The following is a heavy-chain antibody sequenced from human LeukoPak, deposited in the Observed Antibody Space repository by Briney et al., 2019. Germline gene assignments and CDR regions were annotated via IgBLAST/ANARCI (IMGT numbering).Heavy chain of an antibody. CDR1: GITFSRYW. V-gene: IGHV3-7*01. Sequence: GGSLRLSCAVSGITFSRYWMSWVRQAPGKGLAWVANIAHDGSEKYYVDSVRGRFTISRDNAKNSLYLQMNRLRSEDTALYYCARDRYYDFWSGYTFDSWGQGTLVTVSS. CDR3: ARDRYYDFWSGYTFDS. D-gene: IGHD3-3*01. CDR2: IAHDGSEK. J-gene: IGHJ4*02.